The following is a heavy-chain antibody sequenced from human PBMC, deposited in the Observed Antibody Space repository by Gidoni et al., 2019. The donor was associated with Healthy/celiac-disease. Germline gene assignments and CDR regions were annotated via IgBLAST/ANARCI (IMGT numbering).Heavy chain of an antibody. Sequence: QVQLVQSGAEVKKPGSSVTVSCKAPGCTFSSYAISWVRQATGQGLEWMGGIIHIFGTANYAQKFQGRVTITADKSTSTAYMELSSLRSEDTAVYYCAREERKRFLGILDYWGQGTLVTVSS. CDR2: IIHIFGTA. CDR1: GCTFSSYA. V-gene: IGHV1-69*06. D-gene: IGHD3-3*01. J-gene: IGHJ4*02. CDR3: AREERKRFLGILDY.